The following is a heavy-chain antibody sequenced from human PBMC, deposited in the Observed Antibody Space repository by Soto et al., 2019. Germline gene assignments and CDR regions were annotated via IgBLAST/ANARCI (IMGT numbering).Heavy chain of an antibody. CDR3: VRRHVSATGIDWFDP. Sequence: ASVKVSCKASGYTFTSYGIHWVRQAPGQRLEWMGWINAANGDTKYSPKFQGRVTITRDTSASTAYMELSSLRSEDTAVYYCVRRHVSATGIDWFDPWGQGTMVTVSS. J-gene: IGHJ5*02. D-gene: IGHD6-13*01. CDR1: GYTFTSYG. CDR2: INAANGDT. V-gene: IGHV1-3*01.